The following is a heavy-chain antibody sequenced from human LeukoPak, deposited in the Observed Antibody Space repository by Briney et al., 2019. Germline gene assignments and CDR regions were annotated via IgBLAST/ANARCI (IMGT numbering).Heavy chain of an antibody. Sequence: NPSETLSLTCAVYGGSFCGYFWSWIRQPPGKGLEWIGESNHRGSTSYTPSLKSRVTISVDTSKNRVSLQPRSVTPADTAVHYCARGSTNKAAAGTALDYWGQGTLVAVSS. CDR1: GGSFCGYF. V-gene: IGHV4-34*01. J-gene: IGHJ4*02. CDR3: ARGSTNKAAAGTALDY. D-gene: IGHD6-13*01. CDR2: SNHRGST.